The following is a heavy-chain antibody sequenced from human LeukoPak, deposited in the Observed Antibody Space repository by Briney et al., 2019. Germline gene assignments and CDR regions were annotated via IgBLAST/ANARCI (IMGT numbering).Heavy chain of an antibody. Sequence: ASVKVSCKASGYTFTSYDINWVRQATGQGLEWMGWMNPNSGNTGYAQKFQGRVTITRNTSKSTVYMELSSLRSEDTAVYYCARGTYYYDSSGYYYYFDYWGQGILVTVSS. J-gene: IGHJ4*02. V-gene: IGHV1-8*03. D-gene: IGHD3-22*01. CDR1: GYTFTSYD. CDR2: MNPNSGNT. CDR3: ARGTYYYDSSGYYYYFDY.